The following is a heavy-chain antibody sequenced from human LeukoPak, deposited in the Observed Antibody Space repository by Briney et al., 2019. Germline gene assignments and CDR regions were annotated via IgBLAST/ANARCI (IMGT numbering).Heavy chain of an antibody. CDR2: IGTAGDT. Sequence: GGSLRLSCAASGFTFSSYDIHWVRQATGKGLEWVSAIGTAGDTYYPGSVKGRFTISRENAKNSLYLQMNSLRAGDTAVYYCARGRFGELLPDYWGQGTLVTVSS. J-gene: IGHJ4*02. V-gene: IGHV3-13*01. D-gene: IGHD3-10*01. CDR1: GFTFSSYD. CDR3: ARGRFGELLPDY.